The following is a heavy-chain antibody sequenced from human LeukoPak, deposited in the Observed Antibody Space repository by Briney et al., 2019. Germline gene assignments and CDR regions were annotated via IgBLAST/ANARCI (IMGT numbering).Heavy chain of an antibody. J-gene: IGHJ4*02. CDR2: ITSSSSNI. V-gene: IGHV3-21*01. D-gene: IGHD4-23*01. Sequence: GTSLRLSCATSGFTFSTYSMNWVRQAPGKGLEWVPSITSSSSNIYYADSVKGRFTISRDNAKNSLYLQMNSLRAEDTAVYYCARDDYGGNSRPFKYWGQGTLVTVSS. CDR3: ARDDYGGNSRPFKY. CDR1: GFTFSTYS.